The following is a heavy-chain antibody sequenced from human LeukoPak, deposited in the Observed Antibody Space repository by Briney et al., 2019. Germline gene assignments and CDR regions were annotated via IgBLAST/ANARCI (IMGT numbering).Heavy chain of an antibody. CDR3: AKAGGLIVATTYDY. CDR2: IWYDGSNK. D-gene: IGHD5-12*01. Sequence: PGGSLRLSCAASGFTFSSYGMHWVRQAPGKGLEWVAVIWYDGSNKYYADSVKGRFTISRDNSKNTLYLQMNSLRAEDTAVYYCAKAGGLIVATTYDYWGQGTLVTVSS. V-gene: IGHV3-33*06. CDR1: GFTFSSYG. J-gene: IGHJ4*02.